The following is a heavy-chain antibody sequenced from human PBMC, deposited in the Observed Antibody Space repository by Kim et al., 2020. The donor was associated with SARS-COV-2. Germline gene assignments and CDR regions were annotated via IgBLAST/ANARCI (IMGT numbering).Heavy chain of an antibody. Sequence: GGSLRLSCAASGFTFSSYWMTWVRQAPGKGLEGVANIKQDGNQKYYVDSVKGRFTISRDNAKNSLYLQMNSLRAEDTAVYYCARDGDLYSSGKDAFDIWGQGTMVTVSS. J-gene: IGHJ3*02. D-gene: IGHD6-19*01. CDR3: ARDGDLYSSGKDAFDI. CDR2: IKQDGNQK. CDR1: GFTFSSYW. V-gene: IGHV3-7*01.